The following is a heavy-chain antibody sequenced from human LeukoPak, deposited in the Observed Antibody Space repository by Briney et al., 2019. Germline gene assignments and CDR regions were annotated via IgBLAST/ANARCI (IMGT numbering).Heavy chain of an antibody. V-gene: IGHV3-53*01. J-gene: IGHJ4*02. D-gene: IGHD3-10*01. CDR2: IYTGGST. Sequence: GGSLRLSCAASGLTVSSIYMSWVRQAPGKGLGWVSVIYTGGSTYYADSVKGRFTISRDNSKSTLYLQMNSLRAEDTAVYYCASPGGGDYYNSWGQGTLVTVSS. CDR3: ASPGGGDYYNS. CDR1: GLTVSSIY.